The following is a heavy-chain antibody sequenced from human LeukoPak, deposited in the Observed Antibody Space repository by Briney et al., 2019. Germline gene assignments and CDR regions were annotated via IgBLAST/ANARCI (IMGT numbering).Heavy chain of an antibody. CDR2: ISWHGVNI. V-gene: IGHV3-43*01. J-gene: IGHJ4*02. CDR3: ARDNDYGGNSAFDY. D-gene: IGHD4-23*01. CDR1: GFTFSSYA. Sequence: GGSLRLSCAASGFTFSSYAMHWVRQAPGKGLEWVSLISWHGVNIYYVDSVKGRFTISRDNSKNSLYLQMSSLRTEDTAFYYCARDNDYGGNSAFDYWGQGTLVTVSS.